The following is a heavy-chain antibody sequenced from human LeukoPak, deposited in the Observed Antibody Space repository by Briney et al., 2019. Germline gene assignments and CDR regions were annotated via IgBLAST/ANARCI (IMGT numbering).Heavy chain of an antibody. CDR2: INPSADSA. CDR3: ARAGYDSTWYFFDY. V-gene: IGHV1-46*01. CDR1: GYTFTNYY. Sequence: ASVKVSCKASGYTFTNYYVHWVRQAPGQGLEWLGIINPSADSASYAQKFQGRVTVTRDTSTSTVYMELSSLRSEDTAVYYCARAGYDSTWYFFDYWGQGALVTVSP. D-gene: IGHD6-13*01. J-gene: IGHJ4*02.